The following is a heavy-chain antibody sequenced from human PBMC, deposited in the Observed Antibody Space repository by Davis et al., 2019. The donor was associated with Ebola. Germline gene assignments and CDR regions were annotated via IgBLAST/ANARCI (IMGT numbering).Heavy chain of an antibody. CDR3: TKDVLPGGADY. Sequence: SLKISCVVSGFSIEDHAIHWVRQAPGKGLEWVSGVSWNGAILGYGDSVRGRFTISRDTAKNSLFLQMNNLRTEDTAFYFCTKDVLPGGADYWGQGTLVTVSS. D-gene: IGHD2-21*01. V-gene: IGHV3-9*01. CDR2: VSWNGAIL. CDR1: GFSIEDHA. J-gene: IGHJ4*02.